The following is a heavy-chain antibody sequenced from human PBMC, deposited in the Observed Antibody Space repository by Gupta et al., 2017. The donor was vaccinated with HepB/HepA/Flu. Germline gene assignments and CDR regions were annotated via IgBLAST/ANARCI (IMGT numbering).Heavy chain of an antibody. D-gene: IGHD2-21*01. Sequence: VQLLESGGGLVSPGGYLRRSCAAYGFTFADSHINWLRQAPGQGLEWIAYINYLGSNIYYADSVKGRFTISRDNSHASLYLQMDSLGVEDTAIYYCVRHNCRGKCHSAYYYNGMDVWGQGTTVTVSS. CDR1: GFTFADSH. V-gene: IGHV3-48*03. CDR2: INYLGSNI. J-gene: IGHJ6*02. CDR3: VRHNCRGKCHSAYYYNGMDV.